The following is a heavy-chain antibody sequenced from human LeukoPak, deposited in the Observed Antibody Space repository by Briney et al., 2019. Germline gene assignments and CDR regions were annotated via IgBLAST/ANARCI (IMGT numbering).Heavy chain of an antibody. CDR1: GFTFSTYT. D-gene: IGHD2-15*01. V-gene: IGHV3-23*01. CDR2: IGSSGGGI. J-gene: IGHJ4*02. Sequence: PGGSLRLSCAASGFTFSTYTMYWVRHPPGKRLEWVSIIGSSGGGIHYADSVKGRFTISRDNSKNALYLQMNSLRAEDTAIYYCVRGCSDTCYRFDYWGQGTLVTVSS. CDR3: VRGCSDTCYRFDY.